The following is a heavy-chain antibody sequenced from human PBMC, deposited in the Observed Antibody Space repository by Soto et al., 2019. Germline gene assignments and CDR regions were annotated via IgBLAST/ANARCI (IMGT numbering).Heavy chain of an antibody. J-gene: IGHJ5*02. V-gene: IGHV4-39*07. Sequence: SETLSLTCTVSGASISSSSYYWSWIRQPPGKGLEWIGEINHSGSTNYNPSLKSRVTISVDTSKNQFSLKLSSVTAADTAVYYCARGGIVVVPARGWFDPWGQGTLVTVSS. D-gene: IGHD2-2*01. CDR1: GASISSSSYY. CDR3: ARGGIVVVPARGWFDP. CDR2: INHSGST.